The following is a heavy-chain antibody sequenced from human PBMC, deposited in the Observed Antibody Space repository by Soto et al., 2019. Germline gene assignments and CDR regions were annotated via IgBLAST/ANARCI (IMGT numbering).Heavy chain of an antibody. D-gene: IGHD3-3*01. CDR3: ARDLSSDDSIPSYYFDY. V-gene: IGHV3-33*01. CDR1: GFTFGSYG. J-gene: IGHJ4*02. Sequence: GGSLRLSCAASGFTFGSYGMHWVRQAPGKGLEWVAVIWYDGSNKYYADSVKGRFTISRDNSKNTLYLQMNSLRAEDTAVYYCARDLSSDDSIPSYYFDYWGQGTLVTVSS. CDR2: IWYDGSNK.